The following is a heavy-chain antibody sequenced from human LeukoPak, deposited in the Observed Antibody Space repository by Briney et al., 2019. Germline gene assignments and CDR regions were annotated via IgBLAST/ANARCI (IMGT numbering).Heavy chain of an antibody. V-gene: IGHV1-69*13. J-gene: IGHJ4*02. Sequence: GASVKVSCKASGGTFSSYAISWVRQVPGQELEWMGGIIPIFGTANYAQKFQGRVTITADESTSTAYMELSSLRSEDTAVYYCARDRSGIGVFDYWGQGTLVTVSS. CDR1: GGTFSSYA. D-gene: IGHD6-19*01. CDR2: IIPIFGTA. CDR3: ARDRSGIGVFDY.